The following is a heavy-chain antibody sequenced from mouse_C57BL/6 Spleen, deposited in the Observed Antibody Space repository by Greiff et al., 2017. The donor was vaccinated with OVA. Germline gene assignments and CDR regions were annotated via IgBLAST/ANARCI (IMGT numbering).Heavy chain of an antibody. CDR1: GFTFSSYG. CDR2: ISSGGSYT. Sequence: EVHLVESGGDLVKPGGSLKLSCAASGFTFSSYGMSWVRQTPDKRLEWVATISSGGSYTYYPDSVKGRFTSSRDNAKNTLYLQMSSLKSEDTAMYYCARPPITTVGEGYYYSMDYWGQGTSVTVSS. D-gene: IGHD1-1*01. V-gene: IGHV5-6*01. CDR3: ARPPITTVGEGYYYSMDY. J-gene: IGHJ4*01.